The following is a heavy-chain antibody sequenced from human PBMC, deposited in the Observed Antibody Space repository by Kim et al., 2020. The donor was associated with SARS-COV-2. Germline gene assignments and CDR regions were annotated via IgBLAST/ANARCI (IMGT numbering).Heavy chain of an antibody. CDR1: GGSISSYY. Sequence: SETLSLTCTVSGGSISSYYWSWIRQPPGKGLEWIGYIYYSGSTNYNPSLKSRVTISVDTSKNQFSLKLSSVTAADTAVYYCASTAGEYSSGWGIDYWGQGTLVTVSS. J-gene: IGHJ4*02. CDR2: IYYSGST. CDR3: ASTAGEYSSGWGIDY. D-gene: IGHD6-19*01. V-gene: IGHV4-59*13.